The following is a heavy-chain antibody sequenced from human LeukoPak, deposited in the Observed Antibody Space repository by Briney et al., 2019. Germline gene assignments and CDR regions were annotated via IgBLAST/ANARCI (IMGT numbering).Heavy chain of an antibody. J-gene: IGHJ4*02. CDR2: IYYSGST. V-gene: IGHV4-59*01. CDR3: ARVRSEMATYFDY. D-gene: IGHD5-24*01. Sequence: SETLSLTCIVSGGSINNYYWSWIRQPPGKGLEWIGYIYYSGSTNYNPSLKSRVTISVDTSKNRFSLNLTSVTPADTAVYYCARVRSEMATYFDYWGQGTLVTVSS. CDR1: GGSINNYY.